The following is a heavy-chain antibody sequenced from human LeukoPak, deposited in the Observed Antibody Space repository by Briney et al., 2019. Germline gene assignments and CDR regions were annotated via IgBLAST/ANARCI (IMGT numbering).Heavy chain of an antibody. V-gene: IGHV3-74*01. Sequence: GGSLRLSCAASGFTFSNYWMHWVRQAPGKGLVWVSRINSDGSSTSYADSVKGRFTISRDNAKNTLYLQMSSLRAEDTAVYYCARGYSSGLSDFDYWGQGTLVTVSS. D-gene: IGHD6-19*01. J-gene: IGHJ4*02. CDR2: INSDGSST. CDR1: GFTFSNYW. CDR3: ARGYSSGLSDFDY.